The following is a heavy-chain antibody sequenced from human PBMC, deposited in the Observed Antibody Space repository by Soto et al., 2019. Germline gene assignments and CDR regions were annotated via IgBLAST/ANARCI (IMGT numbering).Heavy chain of an antibody. CDR3: ARGPELRDYFDY. J-gene: IGHJ4*02. CDR1: GGTFSSYA. Sequence: VKVSCKASGGTFSSYAISWVRQAPGQGLEWMGGIIPIFGTANYAQKFQGRVTITADESTSTAYMELSSLRSEDTAVYYCARGPELRDYFDYWGQGTLVTVSS. D-gene: IGHD1-7*01. CDR2: IIPIFGTA. V-gene: IGHV1-69*01.